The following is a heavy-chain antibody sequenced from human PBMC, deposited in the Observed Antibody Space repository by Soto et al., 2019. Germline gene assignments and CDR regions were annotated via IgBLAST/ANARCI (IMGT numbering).Heavy chain of an antibody. CDR2: IYYDGSNK. Sequence: GGSLRLSCAASGFTFSNYGMRWVRQAPGKGLEWVAIIYYDGSNKYYADSVKGRFTISRDNSKNTLYLQMNSLRAEDTAVYYCARGLGGDYVHLPTGFGMDVWGQGTTVTVSS. CDR3: ARGLGGDYVHLPTGFGMDV. CDR1: GFTFSNYG. J-gene: IGHJ6*02. V-gene: IGHV3-33*01. D-gene: IGHD2-21*02.